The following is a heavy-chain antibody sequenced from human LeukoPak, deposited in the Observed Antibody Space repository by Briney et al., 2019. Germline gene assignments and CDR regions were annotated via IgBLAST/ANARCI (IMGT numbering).Heavy chain of an antibody. CDR2: IYTSGST. J-gene: IGHJ5*02. Sequence: SETLSLTCAVSGGSISSGSYHWSWIRQPAGKGLEWIGRIYTSGSTNYNPSLKSRVTISVGTSKNQFSLKLSSVTAADTAVYYCARGMGVNSQDNWFDPWGQGTLVTVSS. CDR1: GGSISSGSYH. CDR3: ARGMGVNSQDNWFDP. V-gene: IGHV4-61*02. D-gene: IGHD3-16*01.